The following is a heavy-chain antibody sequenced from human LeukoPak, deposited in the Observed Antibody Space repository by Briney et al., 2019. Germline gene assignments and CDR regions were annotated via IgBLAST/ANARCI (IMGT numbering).Heavy chain of an antibody. J-gene: IGHJ4*02. CDR1: GFTFSDYY. CDR3: AKASWVSSADAVL. D-gene: IGHD3-10*01. CDR2: ISSSGSTI. Sequence: PGGSLRLSCAASGFTFSDYYMSWIRQAPGKGLEWVSYISSSGSTIYYADSVKGRFTISRDNAKNSLSLQMNSLRAEDTAVYYCAKASWVSSADAVLWGQGTVVTVS. V-gene: IGHV3-11*01.